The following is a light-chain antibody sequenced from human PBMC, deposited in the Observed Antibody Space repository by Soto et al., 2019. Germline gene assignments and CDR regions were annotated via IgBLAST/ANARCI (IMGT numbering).Light chain of an antibody. CDR2: AAS. CDR3: QKGKGAPFT. CDR1: QDIGNF. V-gene: IGKV1-27*01. Sequence: DIQITQSPSSLPAFVGDRVTITCRASQDIGNFLAWYQQKPGKVPKLLIYAASTLQSGVPSRFSGSGSGTDFTLTISSLQPEDVATYYCQKGKGAPFTFGGGTKVDIK. J-gene: IGKJ4*01.